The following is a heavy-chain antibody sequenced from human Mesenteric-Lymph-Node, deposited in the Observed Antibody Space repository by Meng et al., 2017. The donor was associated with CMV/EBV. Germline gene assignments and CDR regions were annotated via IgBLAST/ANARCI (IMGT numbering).Heavy chain of an antibody. D-gene: IGHD5-24*01. J-gene: IGHJ4*02. CDR3: ARDNGYTFAF. CDR2: ISVYKGNT. Sequence: ASVKVSCKANAYGISWVRQAPGQGLEWMGWISVYKGNTNYAQKFQGRVTMTTDTSTNTAYMDLRSLRSDDTAVYYCARDNGYTFAFWGQGALVTVSS. CDR1: AYG. V-gene: IGHV1-18*01.